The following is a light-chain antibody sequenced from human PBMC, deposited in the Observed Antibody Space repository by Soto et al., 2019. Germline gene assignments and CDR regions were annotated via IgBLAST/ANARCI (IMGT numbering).Light chain of an antibody. J-gene: IGKJ4*01. CDR3: HQRAGWPPT. V-gene: IGKV3-20*01. CDR2: GAS. Sequence: EIVLTQSPGTLSLSPGERATLSCRASQSVSSSYLAWYQQKPGQAPRLLIYGASSRATGIPDRFSGRGSGTDFTLTINSLEPEDFAVYFCHQRAGWPPTFGGGTKVDIK. CDR1: QSVSSSY.